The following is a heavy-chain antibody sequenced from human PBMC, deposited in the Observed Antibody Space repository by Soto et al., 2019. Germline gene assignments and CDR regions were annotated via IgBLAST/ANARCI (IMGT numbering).Heavy chain of an antibody. D-gene: IGHD3-10*01. CDR1: GFTFSSYD. J-gene: IGHJ4*02. CDR3: ARGTRKYYYGSGSPNPNFDY. V-gene: IGHV3-13*01. CDR2: IGTAGDT. Sequence: GGSLRLSCAASGFTFSSYDMHWVRQATGKGLEWVSAIGTAGDTYYPGSVKGRFTISRENAKSSLYLQMNSLRAGDTAVYYCARGTRKYYYGSGSPNPNFDYWGQGTLVTVSS.